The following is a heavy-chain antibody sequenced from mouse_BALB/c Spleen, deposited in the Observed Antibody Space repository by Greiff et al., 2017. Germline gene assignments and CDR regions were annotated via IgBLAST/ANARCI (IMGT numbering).Heavy chain of an antibody. CDR2: ISSGGGST. J-gene: IGHJ4*01. Sequence: EVHLVESGGGLVKPGGSLKLSCAASGFAFSSYDMSWVRQTPEKRLEWVAYISSGGGSTYYPDTVKGRFTISRDNAKNTLYLQMSSLKSEDTAMYYCARHYDYDGYAMDYWGQGTSVTVSS. V-gene: IGHV5-12-1*01. CDR1: GFAFSSYD. D-gene: IGHD2-4*01. CDR3: ARHYDYDGYAMDY.